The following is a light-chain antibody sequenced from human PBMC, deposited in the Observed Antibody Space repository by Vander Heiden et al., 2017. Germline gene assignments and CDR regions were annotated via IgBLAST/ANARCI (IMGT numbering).Light chain of an antibody. Sequence: SSELTHLPSVSVSPGQTASITCSGDKVGDKYACWYQQKPGQSPVLVIYQDSKRPSGIPERFSGANSGNTATLTISGTQAMDEADYYCQAWDSSTVVFGGGTKLTVL. V-gene: IGLV3-1*01. J-gene: IGLJ2*01. CDR1: KVGDKY. CDR2: QDS. CDR3: QAWDSSTVV.